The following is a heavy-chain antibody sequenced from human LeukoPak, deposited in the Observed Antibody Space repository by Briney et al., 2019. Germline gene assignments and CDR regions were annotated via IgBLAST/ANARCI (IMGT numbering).Heavy chain of an antibody. D-gene: IGHD3-22*01. J-gene: IGHJ4*02. CDR2: IRYDGTNQ. CDR1: GFTFSNYG. V-gene: IGHV3-30*02. CDR3: AKVEGTYYYDNSGPGGG. Sequence: GGSLRLSCAAPGFTFSNYGMHWVRQAQGKELEGVAFIRYDGTNQYYADSVKGRFTISRDNSKDTLYLQMNSLRPEDTAVYYCAKVEGTYYYDNSGPGGGWGQGSLVTVSS.